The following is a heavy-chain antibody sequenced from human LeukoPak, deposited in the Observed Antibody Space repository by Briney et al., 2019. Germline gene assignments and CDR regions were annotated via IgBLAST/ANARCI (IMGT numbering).Heavy chain of an antibody. CDR1: DFIVRSNY. D-gene: IGHD1-14*01. CDR3: AIRGGPGSLDAFDI. J-gene: IGHJ3*02. V-gene: IGHV3-53*01. Sequence: PGGSLRLSCAASDFIVRSNYMTWVRQTPGKGLEWVSVIYNYGSAYYEDSVRGRFTISRDTSKNTVYLQMNSLRAEDTAVYYCAIRGGPGSLDAFDIWGQGTMVTVSS. CDR2: IYNYGSA.